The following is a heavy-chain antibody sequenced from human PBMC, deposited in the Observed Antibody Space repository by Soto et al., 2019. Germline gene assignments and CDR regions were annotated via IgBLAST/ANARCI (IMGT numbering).Heavy chain of an antibody. Sequence: GGSLRLSCAASGFTFSHYSMNWVRQAPGKGLEWISYTSSGSNTIYYADSVKGRFTISRDNAKNSLYLQMNSLRAEDTAVYYCARDHPFSGYDWGIDYWGQGTLVTVSS. D-gene: IGHD5-12*01. V-gene: IGHV3-48*01. CDR2: TSSGSNTI. CDR1: GFTFSHYS. J-gene: IGHJ4*02. CDR3: ARDHPFSGYDWGIDY.